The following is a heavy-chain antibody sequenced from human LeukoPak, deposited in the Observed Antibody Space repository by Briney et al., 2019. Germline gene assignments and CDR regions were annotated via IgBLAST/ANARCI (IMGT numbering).Heavy chain of an antibody. Sequence: GESLKISCKGSGYSFTSYSIAWVRQMPGKGLEWMGIISPGDSDTTYSPSFQGQVTISADKSISTAYLQWNSLKASDTAMYHCARRVDDYYYMDVWGEGTTVTVSS. CDR1: GYSFTSYS. J-gene: IGHJ6*03. D-gene: IGHD2-15*01. CDR3: ARRVDDYYYMDV. CDR2: ISPGDSDT. V-gene: IGHV5-51*01.